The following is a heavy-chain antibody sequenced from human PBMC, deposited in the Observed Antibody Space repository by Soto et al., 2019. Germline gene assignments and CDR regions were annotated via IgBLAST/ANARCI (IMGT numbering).Heavy chain of an antibody. CDR1: GDSVSSNSAA. Sequence: SQTLSLTCSISGDSVSSNSAAWNWIRQSPSRGLEWLGRTYYRSKWYNDYAVSVKSRITINPDTSKNQFSLQLNSVTPEDTAVYYCSRDEPPSYWQHLETGWFDPWGQGTLVTVSS. CDR2: TYYRSKWYN. D-gene: IGHD6-13*01. CDR3: SRDEPPSYWQHLETGWFDP. J-gene: IGHJ5*02. V-gene: IGHV6-1*01.